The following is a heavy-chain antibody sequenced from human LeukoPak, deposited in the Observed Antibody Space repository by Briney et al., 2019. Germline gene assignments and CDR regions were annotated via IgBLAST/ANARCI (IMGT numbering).Heavy chain of an antibody. Sequence: PSETLSLTCAVYGGSFSGYYWSWIRQPPGKGLEWIGEINHSGSTNYNPSLKSRVTISVDTSKNQFSLKLSSVTAADTAVYYCASIKGRYDSSGYLSDYWGQGTLVTVSS. CDR1: GGSFSGYY. D-gene: IGHD3-22*01. J-gene: IGHJ4*02. CDR2: INHSGST. V-gene: IGHV4-34*01. CDR3: ASIKGRYDSSGYLSDY.